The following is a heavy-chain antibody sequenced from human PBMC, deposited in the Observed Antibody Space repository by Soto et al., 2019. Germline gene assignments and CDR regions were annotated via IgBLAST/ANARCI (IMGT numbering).Heavy chain of an antibody. CDR2: IYWNDDK. CDR3: AHRGGGGCLDY. J-gene: IGHJ4*02. V-gene: IGHV2-5*01. Sequence: SAPTLVNPTQTVTLTCTFSGFSLSTSGVGVGWIRQPPGKALEWLALIYWNDDKRYSPSLKSRLTITKDTSKNQMVLTMTNMDPVDTATYYCAHRGGGGCLDYWGQGTLVTVS. D-gene: IGHD6-19*01. CDR1: GFSLSTSGVG.